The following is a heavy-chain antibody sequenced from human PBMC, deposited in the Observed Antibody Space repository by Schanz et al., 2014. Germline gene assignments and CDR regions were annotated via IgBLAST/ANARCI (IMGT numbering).Heavy chain of an antibody. V-gene: IGHV4-59*08. CDR1: GDSIGTYQ. J-gene: IGHJ4*02. CDR3: ARSTYDFWSAFDY. Sequence: QVQLQESGPGLVKPSETLSLTCTVSGDSIGTYQWSWIRQPPGKGLEWIGYVYHSGVTTYKSSLKIRFSKTVDTKKTQFSRKQNSVTAADTAVYYCARSTYDFWSAFDYWGQGILVAVSS. CDR2: VYHSGVT. D-gene: IGHD3-3*01.